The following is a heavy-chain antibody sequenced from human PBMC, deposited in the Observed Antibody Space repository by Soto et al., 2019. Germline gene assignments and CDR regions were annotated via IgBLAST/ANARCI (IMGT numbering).Heavy chain of an antibody. CDR3: ARDLFYYYDSSGGLNYYYYGMDV. CDR1: GFTFSSYA. Sequence: GGSLRLSCAASGFTFSSYAMHWVRQAPGKGLEWVAVISYDGSNKYYADSVKGRFTISRDNSKNTLYLQMNSLRAEDTAVYYCARDLFYYYDSSGGLNYYYYGMDVWGQGTTVTVSS. J-gene: IGHJ6*02. CDR2: ISYDGSNK. V-gene: IGHV3-30-3*01. D-gene: IGHD3-22*01.